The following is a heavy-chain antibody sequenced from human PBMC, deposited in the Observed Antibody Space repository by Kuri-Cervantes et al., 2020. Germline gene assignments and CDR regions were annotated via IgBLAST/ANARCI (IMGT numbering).Heavy chain of an antibody. CDR2: IYSGGST. V-gene: IGHV3-53*01. D-gene: IGHD5-18*01. Sequence: GGSLRLSCTVSGGSISSSSYYWGWIRQPPGKGLEWVSVIYSGGSTYYADSVKGRFTISRDNSKNTLYLQMNSLRAEDTAVYYCTVQLWPSWGFDPWGQGTLVTVSS. CDR3: TVQLWPSWGFDP. CDR1: GGSISSSSYY. J-gene: IGHJ5*02.